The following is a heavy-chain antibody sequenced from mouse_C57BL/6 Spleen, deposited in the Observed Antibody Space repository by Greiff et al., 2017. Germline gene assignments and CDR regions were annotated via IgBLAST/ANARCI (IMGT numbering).Heavy chain of an antibody. Sequence: VQLQQSGAELVRPGASVKLSCPASGFNIKDDYMHWVKQRPEQGLAWIGWIDPENGDTEYASKFPGKATITADTSSNTAYLQLSSLTSEDTAVDYCTTRYYGSSYPYYFDYWGQGTTLTVSS. CDR2: IDPENGDT. CDR3: TTRYYGSSYPYYFDY. J-gene: IGHJ2*01. CDR1: GFNIKDDY. D-gene: IGHD1-1*01. V-gene: IGHV14-4*01.